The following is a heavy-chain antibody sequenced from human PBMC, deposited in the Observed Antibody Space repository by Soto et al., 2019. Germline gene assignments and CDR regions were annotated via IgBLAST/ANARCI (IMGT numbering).Heavy chain of an antibody. CDR2: TYYRSKWYN. CDR3: ARANITIFGVVTLYYYYYYAMDV. Sequence: SQTLSLTCAISGDSVSSNSTAWNWIRQSPSRGLEWLGRTYYRSKWYNDYAVSVKSRITINPDTSKSQFSLQLNSVTPEDTAVYYCARANITIFGVVTLYYYYYYAMDVWGQGTTVTVSS. V-gene: IGHV6-1*01. CDR1: GDSVSSNSTA. J-gene: IGHJ6*02. D-gene: IGHD3-3*01.